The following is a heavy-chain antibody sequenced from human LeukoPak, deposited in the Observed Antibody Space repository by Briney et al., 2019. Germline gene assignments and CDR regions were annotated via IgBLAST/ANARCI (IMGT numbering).Heavy chain of an antibody. CDR1: GYTFTSYG. V-gene: IGHV1-18*04. D-gene: IGHD2-2*01. CDR3: ARGHCSSTSCYRWFDP. Sequence: GASVKVSCKASGYTFTSYGISWVRQAPGQGLEWMGWISAYNGNTNYAQKLQGRVTMTTDTSTSTAYMELRSLRSDDPAVYYCARGHCSSTSCYRWFDPWGQGTLVTVSS. J-gene: IGHJ5*02. CDR2: ISAYNGNT.